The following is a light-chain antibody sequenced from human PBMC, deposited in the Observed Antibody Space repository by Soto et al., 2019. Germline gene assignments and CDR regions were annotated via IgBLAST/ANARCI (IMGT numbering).Light chain of an antibody. CDR2: GVS. Sequence: EIVLTQSPGTLSLSPGERATLSCRASQSVSSTYLAWYQQKPGQAPRLLIYGVSSRATGIPDRFSGSGSGTDFPLTISRLEPEDFAVYYCQRYDISPFPFGQGTKLEIK. CDR1: QSVSSTY. V-gene: IGKV3-20*01. CDR3: QRYDISPFP. J-gene: IGKJ2*01.